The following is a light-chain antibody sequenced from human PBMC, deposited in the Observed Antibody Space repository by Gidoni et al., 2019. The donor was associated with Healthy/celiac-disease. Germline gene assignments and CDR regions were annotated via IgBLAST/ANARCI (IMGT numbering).Light chain of an antibody. V-gene: IGKV1-5*03. CDR1: QSISSW. J-gene: IGKJ1*01. Sequence: DIQMTQSPSTLSASVGDRVTITCRASQSISSWLAWYQQKPGKAPKLLIYKASSLESGVPSRFSGSGSGTEFTLTISSLQPDDFATYYCQQYNSYLWPFXQGTKVEIK. CDR2: KAS. CDR3: QQYNSYLWP.